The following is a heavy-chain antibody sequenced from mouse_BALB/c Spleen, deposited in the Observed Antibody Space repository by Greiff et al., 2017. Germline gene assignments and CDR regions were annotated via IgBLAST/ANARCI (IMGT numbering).Heavy chain of an antibody. Sequence: EVQVVESGGGLVQPGGSLKLSCAASGFDFSRYWMSWVRQAPGKGLEWIGEINPDSSTINYTPSLKDKFIISRDNAKNTLYLQMSKVRSEDTALYYCAKRFYGSSLYWGQGTLVTVSA. V-gene: IGHV4-1*02. J-gene: IGHJ3*01. D-gene: IGHD1-1*01. CDR3: AKRFYGSSLY. CDR1: GFDFSRYW. CDR2: INPDSSTI.